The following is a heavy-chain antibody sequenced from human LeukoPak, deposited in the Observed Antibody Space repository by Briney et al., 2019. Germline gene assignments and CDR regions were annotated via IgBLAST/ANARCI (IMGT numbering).Heavy chain of an antibody. V-gene: IGHV1-2*02. D-gene: IGHD4-17*01. J-gene: IGHJ4*02. Sequence: GASVKVSCKASGYTFTSYGISWVRQAPGQGLEWMGWINPNSGGTNYAQKFQGRVTMTRDTSISTAYMELSRLRSDDTAVYYCARDRTTVWDYWGQGTLVTVSS. CDR3: ARDRTTVWDY. CDR1: GYTFTSYG. CDR2: INPNSGGT.